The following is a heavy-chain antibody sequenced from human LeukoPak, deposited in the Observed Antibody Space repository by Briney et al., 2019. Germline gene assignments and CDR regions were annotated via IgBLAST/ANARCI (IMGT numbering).Heavy chain of an antibody. Sequence: SETLSLTCSVSGGSVTGGGYYCSWIRQHPGKGLEWIGFASYSGGTYYNPSLMSRITISVDRSQNQFSLRMKDVTAADTAVYFSATPVWEYLYFDSWGQGALVAVSS. J-gene: IGHJ4*02. CDR1: GGSVTGGGYY. CDR3: ATPVWEYLYFDS. D-gene: IGHD1-26*01. CDR2: ASYSGGT. V-gene: IGHV4-31*03.